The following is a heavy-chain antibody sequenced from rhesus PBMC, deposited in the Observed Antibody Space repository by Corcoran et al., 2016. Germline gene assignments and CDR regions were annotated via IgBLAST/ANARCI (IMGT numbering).Heavy chain of an antibody. V-gene: IGHV4-147*01. CDR3: AKQDGSGYFSFDY. J-gene: IGHJ4*01. Sequence: QVQLQESAPGVVKTSDPLSLTCAVPGGSIRPYWWVCIRPPPGKGLEWIGQIYGGSGSTSYNPSLKRRVTISSDTSKNQCSLKRSSVTAADTAVYYCAKQDGSGYFSFDYWGQGVLVTVSS. CDR1: GGSIRPYW. D-gene: IGHD3-28*01. CDR2: IYGGSGST.